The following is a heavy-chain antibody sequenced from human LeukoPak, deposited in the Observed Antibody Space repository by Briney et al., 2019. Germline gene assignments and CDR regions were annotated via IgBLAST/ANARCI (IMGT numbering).Heavy chain of an antibody. V-gene: IGHV3-23*01. D-gene: IGHD3-3*01. CDR1: GLPVRSYA. Sequence: GGSLRGSRAASGLPVRSYAMSCVRQDPGKGVEGVSAITGGGGSTSCPASVKGRFTISRDNSKNTLYLQMNRLRAEDTAVYYCANLGEEFWSGYYTPFDYWGQGTLVTVSS. J-gene: IGHJ4*02. CDR2: ITGGGGST. CDR3: ANLGEEFWSGYYTPFDY.